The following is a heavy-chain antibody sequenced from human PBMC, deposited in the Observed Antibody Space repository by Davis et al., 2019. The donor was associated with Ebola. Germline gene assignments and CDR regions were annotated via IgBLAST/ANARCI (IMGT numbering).Heavy chain of an antibody. D-gene: IGHD6-19*01. Sequence: SETLSLTCTVSGGSISSYYWSWIRQPPGKGLEWIGYIYYSGSTNYNPSLKSRVTISVDTSKNQFSLKLSSVTAADTAVYYCARDVGRYSSGWFDYWGQGTLVTVSS. J-gene: IGHJ4*02. CDR2: IYYSGST. V-gene: IGHV4-59*01. CDR1: GGSISSYY. CDR3: ARDVGRYSSGWFDY.